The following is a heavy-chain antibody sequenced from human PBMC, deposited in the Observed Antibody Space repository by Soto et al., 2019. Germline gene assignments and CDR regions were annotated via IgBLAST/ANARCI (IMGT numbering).Heavy chain of an antibody. CDR1: GDSISTVDYF. J-gene: IGHJ5*01. CDR2: IYKSTTT. Sequence: QVHLLESGPGLVKPSQTLSLTCSVSGDSISTVDYFWAWIRQPPGQALEYIGYIYKSTTTYYNPSFESRVAIALDTSKSQFSLNVTSVTAADPAVYFCARGRYCLTGRCFPNWFDSWGQGTLVTVSS. V-gene: IGHV4-30-4*01. D-gene: IGHD2-15*01. CDR3: ARGRYCLTGRCFPNWFDS.